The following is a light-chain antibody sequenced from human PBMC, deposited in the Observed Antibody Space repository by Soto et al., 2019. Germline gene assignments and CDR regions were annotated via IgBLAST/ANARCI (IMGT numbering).Light chain of an antibody. CDR3: QQRSNWRIT. CDR1: QSVSSS. J-gene: IGKJ5*01. V-gene: IGKV3-11*01. CDR2: DTS. Sequence: EIVLTQSPATLSLSPGERATPSCRASQSVSSSLAWYQQKPGQAPRLLISDTSNRATGIPARFSGSGSGTDFTLTISSLEPEDFAVYYCQQRSNWRITFGQGTRLEIK.